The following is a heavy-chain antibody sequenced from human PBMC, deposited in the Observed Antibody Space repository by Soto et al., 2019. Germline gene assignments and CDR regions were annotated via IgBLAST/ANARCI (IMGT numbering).Heavy chain of an antibody. Sequence: PSETLSLTCTVSGGSISSYYWSWIRQPPGKGLEWIGYIYYSGSTNYNPSLKSRVTISVDTSKNQFSLKLGSVTAADTAVYYCARVYCSGGSCYSHFDYRGQGTLVTVSS. CDR1: GGSISSYY. J-gene: IGHJ4*02. V-gene: IGHV4-59*01. CDR2: IYYSGST. CDR3: ARVYCSGGSCYSHFDY. D-gene: IGHD2-15*01.